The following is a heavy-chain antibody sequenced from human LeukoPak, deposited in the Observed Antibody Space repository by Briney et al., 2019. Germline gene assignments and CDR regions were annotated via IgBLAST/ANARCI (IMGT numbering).Heavy chain of an antibody. CDR1: GFTFDDYA. J-gene: IGHJ4*02. V-gene: IGHV3-20*04. D-gene: IGHD4-17*01. Sequence: GGSLRLSCAASGFTFDDYATNWVRQAPGKGLEWVSGINWNGGSTGYADSVKGRFTISRDNAKNSLYLQMNSLRAEDTALYYCARDYYGDSYFDYWGQGTLVAVSS. CDR2: INWNGGST. CDR3: ARDYYGDSYFDY.